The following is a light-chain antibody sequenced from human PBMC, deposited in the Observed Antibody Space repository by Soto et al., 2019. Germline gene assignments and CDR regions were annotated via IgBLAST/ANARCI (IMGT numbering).Light chain of an antibody. CDR2: GAS. J-gene: IGKJ2*01. V-gene: IGKV3-20*01. CDR1: QSVSSSY. CDR3: QQYGSSPPT. Sequence: EIVLTQSPGTLSLSPGERATLSCRASQSVSSSYLAWYQHKPGQAPGLLIYGASSRATGIPDRFSGSGSGTDFTLTISRLEPEDFSLYYCQQYGSSPPTFGHGTKVDI.